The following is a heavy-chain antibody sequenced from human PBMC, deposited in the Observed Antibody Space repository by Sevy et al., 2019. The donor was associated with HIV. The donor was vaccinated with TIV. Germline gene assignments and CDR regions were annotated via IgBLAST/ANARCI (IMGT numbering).Heavy chain of an antibody. Sequence: GGSLRLSCAASGFTFSSYSMNWGRQAPGKGLEWVSYISSSSSTIYYADSVKGRFTISRDNAKNSLYLQMNSLRAEDTAVYYCARAPSSMLLPTAYYYYGMDVWGQGTTVTVSS. V-gene: IGHV3-48*01. CDR1: GFTFSSYS. CDR3: ARAPSSMLLPTAYYYYGMDV. CDR2: ISSSSSTI. J-gene: IGHJ6*02. D-gene: IGHD2-8*01.